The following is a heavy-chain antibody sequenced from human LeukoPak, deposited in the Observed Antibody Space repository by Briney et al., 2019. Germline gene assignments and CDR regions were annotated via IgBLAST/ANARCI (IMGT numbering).Heavy chain of an antibody. CDR2: ISWNSGSI. CDR1: GFSFDDYA. CDR3: AKVSGYYYDSSGYYFDY. Sequence: PGGSLRLSCAASGFSFDDYAMHWVRHAPGKGLEWVSGISWNSGSIVYADSVKGRFTISRDNAKNSLYLQMNSLRAEDTALYYCAKVSGYYYDSSGYYFDYWGQGTLVTVSS. D-gene: IGHD3-22*01. V-gene: IGHV3-9*01. J-gene: IGHJ4*02.